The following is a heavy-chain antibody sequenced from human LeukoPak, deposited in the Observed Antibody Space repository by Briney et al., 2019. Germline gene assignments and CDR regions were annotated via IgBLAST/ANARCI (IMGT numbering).Heavy chain of an antibody. CDR3: ARKTYYYDSSGPTGGPRPWYFDL. CDR2: IYYSGST. Sequence: PSETLSLTCTVSGGSISSYYWSWIRQPPGKGLEWIGYIYYSGSTNYNPSPKSRVTISVDTSKNQFSLKLSSVTAADTAVYYCARKTYYYDSSGPTGGPRPWYFDLWGRGTLVTVSS. V-gene: IGHV4-59*01. D-gene: IGHD3-22*01. CDR1: GGSISSYY. J-gene: IGHJ2*01.